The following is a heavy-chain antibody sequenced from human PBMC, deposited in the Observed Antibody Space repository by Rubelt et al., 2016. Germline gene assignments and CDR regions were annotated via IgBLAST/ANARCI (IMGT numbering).Heavy chain of an antibody. J-gene: IGHJ4*02. D-gene: IGHD3-22*01. CDR1: GGSISSYY. CDR2: IYYSGST. Sequence: QLQLRESGPGLVKPSETLSLTCTVSGGSISSYYWGWIRQPPGKGLEWIGSIYYSGSTYYNPSLKSRVTISVDTSKNQFSRKLSSVTAADTAVYYCAAAPDSSGYYGNFDYWGQGTLVTVSS. V-gene: IGHV4-39*01. CDR3: AAAPDSSGYYGNFDY.